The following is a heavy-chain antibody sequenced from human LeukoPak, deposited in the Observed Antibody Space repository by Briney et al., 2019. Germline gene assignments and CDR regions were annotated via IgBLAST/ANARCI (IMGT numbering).Heavy chain of an antibody. CDR2: MNPNSGNT. CDR1: GGTFSSYA. D-gene: IGHD7-27*01. CDR3: ARGPNWRGFGAEIDY. J-gene: IGHJ4*02. Sequence: GASVKVSCKASGGTFSSYAISWVRQAPGQGLEWMGWMNPNSGNTGYAQKFQGRVTMTRNTSISTAYMELSSLRSEDTAVYYCARGPNWRGFGAEIDYWGQGTLVTVSS. V-gene: IGHV1-8*02.